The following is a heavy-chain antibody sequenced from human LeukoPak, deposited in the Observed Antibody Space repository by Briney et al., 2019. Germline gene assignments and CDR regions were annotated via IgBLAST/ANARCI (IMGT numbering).Heavy chain of an antibody. Sequence: GGSLRLSCAASGFTFSSYALHWVRQAPGKGLEWVAVISYDGSNKYYADSVKGRFTISRDNSKNTLYLQMNSLRAEDTAVYYCARDLTQYSYGTIDYWGQGTLVTVSS. CDR2: ISYDGSNK. V-gene: IGHV3-30-3*01. J-gene: IGHJ4*02. CDR3: ARDLTQYSYGTIDY. CDR1: GFTFSSYA. D-gene: IGHD5-18*01.